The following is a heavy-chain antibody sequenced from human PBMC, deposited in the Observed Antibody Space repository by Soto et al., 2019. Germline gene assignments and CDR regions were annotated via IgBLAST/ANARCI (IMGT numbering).Heavy chain of an antibody. Sequence: QAGGSLRLSCAASGFTFRHYSMHWVRQAPGKGLEWVAYISSRGSTIYYTDSVKGRFTISRDNARNSVYLDMHSLRTEDTAVYYCARGSNDVRSGLFYGMDVWGQGTTVTVSS. CDR1: GFTFRHYS. V-gene: IGHV3-48*04. J-gene: IGHJ6*02. D-gene: IGHD3-3*01. CDR2: ISSRGSTI. CDR3: ARGSNDVRSGLFYGMDV.